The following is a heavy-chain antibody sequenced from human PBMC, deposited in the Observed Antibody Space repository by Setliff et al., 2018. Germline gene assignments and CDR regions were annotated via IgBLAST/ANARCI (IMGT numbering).Heavy chain of an antibody. Sequence: SVKVSCKASGGTFSSYAISWVRQAPGQGLEWMGGIIPIFGTANYAQKFQGRVTITADESTSTAYMELSSLRSEDTAVYYCARDREWIVGATYYYHGMDVWGQGTTVTAP. J-gene: IGHJ6*02. V-gene: IGHV1-69*13. CDR3: ARDREWIVGATYYYHGMDV. CDR1: GGTFSSYA. CDR2: IIPIFGTA. D-gene: IGHD1-26*01.